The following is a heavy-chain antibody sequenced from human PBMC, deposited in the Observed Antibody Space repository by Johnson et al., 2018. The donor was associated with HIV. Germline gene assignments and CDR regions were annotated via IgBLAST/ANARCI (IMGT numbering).Heavy chain of an antibody. CDR2: ISSGGRTI. CDR3: ARARGFGGPGSPGAFDL. D-gene: IGHD3-10*01. J-gene: IGHJ3*01. V-gene: IGHV3-11*01. CDR1: GFKFSDYH. Sequence: QVQLVESGGGLVQPGGSLRLSCAASGFKFSDYHMSWIRQAPGKGLEWVSYISSGGRTIYYADSVKGRFTIPRDNAKNSLFLQMNSLRAEDTAFYFCARARGFGGPGSPGAFDLWGQGTLVTVSS.